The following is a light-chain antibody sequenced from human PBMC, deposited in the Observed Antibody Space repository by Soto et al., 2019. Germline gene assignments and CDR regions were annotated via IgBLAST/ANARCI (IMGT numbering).Light chain of an antibody. CDR2: GAS. CDR3: QYYGNSPLT. Sequence: ELVLTQSPGTLSLSPGDRATLSCRGSQSVSITYLAWYQQKPGQAPRVIMYGASRRATGIPDRFSGGGSGTDFTLTITRLEPEDFAVYYCQYYGNSPLTFGQGTKVDIK. V-gene: IGKV3-20*01. J-gene: IGKJ1*01. CDR1: QSVSITY.